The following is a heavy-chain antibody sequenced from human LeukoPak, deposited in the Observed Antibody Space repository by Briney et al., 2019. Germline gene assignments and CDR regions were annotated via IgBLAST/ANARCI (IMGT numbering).Heavy chain of an antibody. CDR1: GFTFSSYW. J-gene: IGHJ4*02. D-gene: IGHD2-2*01. CDR3: ARPGYCSSTSCQQPDY. CDR2: ISSDGSST. Sequence: GGSLRLSCAASGFTFSSYWMHWVRQAPGKGLVWVSRISSDGSSTSYADSVKGRFTVSRDNAKNTLYLQMNSLRAEDTAVYYCARPGYCSSTSCQQPDYWGQGTLATVSS. V-gene: IGHV3-74*01.